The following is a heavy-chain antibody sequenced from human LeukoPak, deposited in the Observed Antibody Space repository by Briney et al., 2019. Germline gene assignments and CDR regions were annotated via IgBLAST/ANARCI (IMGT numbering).Heavy chain of an antibody. CDR2: ISVYNGNT. CDR3: ARGISIRFHMDV. D-gene: IGHD3-10*01. Sequence: ASVKVSCTASGYTFTNYAITWVRQAPGQGLEWMGGISVYNGNTNYAQKFQGRVTMTTDTSTSSAYMELRSLRSDDTAVYYCARGISIRFHMDVWGKGTTVTVSS. J-gene: IGHJ6*03. CDR1: GYTFTNYA. V-gene: IGHV1-18*01.